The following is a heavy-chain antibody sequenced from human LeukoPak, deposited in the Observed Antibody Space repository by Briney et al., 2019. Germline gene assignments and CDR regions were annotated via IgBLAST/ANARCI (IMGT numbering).Heavy chain of an antibody. CDR2: MNPNSGDT. V-gene: IGHV1-8*01. CDR1: VYTFTSYD. J-gene: IGHJ4*02. CDR3: ARGAPGGYIGY. D-gene: IGHD1-1*01. Sequence: GASVNVSFKSSVYTFTSYDIDWVRQPTGQGLEWMGWMNPNSGDTGYAQNFQGRVTMTRNTSISTAYMELSSLRSEDTAVYYCARGAPGGYIGYWGQGTLVTVSS.